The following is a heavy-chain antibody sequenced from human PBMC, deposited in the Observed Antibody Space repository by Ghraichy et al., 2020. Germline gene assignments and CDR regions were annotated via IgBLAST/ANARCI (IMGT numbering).Heavy chain of an antibody. CDR1: GFTLSNAW. Sequence: GGSLRLSCAASGFTLSNAWMSWVRQAPGKGLEWVGRIKSKTDCVTTDYAAPVKGRFSISRDDSENTLYLQMNSLKTEDTAVYYCSTDRRHDILTGYLRTQVDYWGQGAPVTVSP. CDR2: IKSKTDCVTT. V-gene: IGHV3-15*01. J-gene: IGHJ4*02. D-gene: IGHD3-9*01. CDR3: STDRRHDILTGYLRTQVDY.